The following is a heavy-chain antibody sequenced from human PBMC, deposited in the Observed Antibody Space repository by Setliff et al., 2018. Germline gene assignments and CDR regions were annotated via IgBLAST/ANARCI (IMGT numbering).Heavy chain of an antibody. V-gene: IGHV4-59*08. D-gene: IGHD3-22*01. CDR1: GAAISTYH. CDR3: ARTGTTYYYSCMDV. Sequence: PSETLSLTCAVSGAAISTYHWSWLRQPPGKGLEWIGYVSYGGSTKYNPSLESRVTISLDAPKNQFSLKLTSVTAADTAVYYCARTGTTYYYSCMDVWGKGTTGTVS. CDR2: VSYGGST. J-gene: IGHJ6*03.